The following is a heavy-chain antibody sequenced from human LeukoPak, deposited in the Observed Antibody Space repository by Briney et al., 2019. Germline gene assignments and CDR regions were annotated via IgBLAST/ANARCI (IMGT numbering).Heavy chain of an antibody. CDR1: GFTFSSYS. CDR3: ARDQTYYYDSSGYRGLDY. CDR2: ISSSSSYI. D-gene: IGHD3-22*01. Sequence: GGSLRLSCAASGFTFSSYSMNWVRQAPGKGLEWVSSISSSSSYIYYADSVKGRFTISRDNAKNSLYLQMNSLRAEDTAVYYCARDQTYYYDSSGYRGLDYWGQGTLVTVSS. J-gene: IGHJ4*02. V-gene: IGHV3-21*01.